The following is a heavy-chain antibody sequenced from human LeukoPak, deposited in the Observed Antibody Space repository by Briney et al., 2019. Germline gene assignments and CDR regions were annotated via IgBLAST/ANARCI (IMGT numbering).Heavy chain of an antibody. Sequence: SETLSLTCAVYGGSFSGYYWSWIRQPPGKGLEWIGEINHSGSTNYNPSLKSRVTISVDTSKNQFSLKLSSVTAADTGVYYCARGPYDFWSGYWVSDAFDIWGQGTMVTVSS. CDR1: GGSFSGYY. D-gene: IGHD3-3*01. CDR3: ARGPYDFWSGYWVSDAFDI. V-gene: IGHV4-34*01. J-gene: IGHJ3*02. CDR2: INHSGST.